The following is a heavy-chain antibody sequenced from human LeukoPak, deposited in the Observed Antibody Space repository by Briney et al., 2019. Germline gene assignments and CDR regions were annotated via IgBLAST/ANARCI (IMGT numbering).Heavy chain of an antibody. CDR2: ISSSSSYI. CDR1: GFTFSSYS. Sequence: GGSLTLSCTASGFTFSSYSMNWVRQAPGKGLEWVSSISSSSSYIYYADSVKGRFTISRDNDRNSLNLQMNSLRAEDTAVYYCARGSRWYDYWGQGTLVTVSS. D-gene: IGHD6-13*01. V-gene: IGHV3-21*01. CDR3: ARGSRWYDY. J-gene: IGHJ4*02.